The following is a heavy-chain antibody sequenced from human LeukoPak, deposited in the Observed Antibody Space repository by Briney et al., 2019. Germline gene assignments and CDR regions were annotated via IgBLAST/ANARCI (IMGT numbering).Heavy chain of an antibody. D-gene: IGHD5-18*01. CDR1: GGSISSSSYY. J-gene: IGHJ6*02. CDR3: PRVSYGVAQKRYNYYYYGMDV. CDR2: VYYSGST. V-gene: IGHV4-39*01. Sequence: PSETLSLTCTVSGGSISSSSYYWGWIRQPPGKGLEWIGSVYYSGSTYYNPSLKSRVTISVDTSKNQFSLKLSSVTAADTAVYYCPRVSYGVAQKRYNYYYYGMDVWGQGTTVTVSS.